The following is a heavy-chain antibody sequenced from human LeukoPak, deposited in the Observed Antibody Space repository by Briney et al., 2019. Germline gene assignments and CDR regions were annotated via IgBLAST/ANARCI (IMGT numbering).Heavy chain of an antibody. CDR2: ILHDGSNK. V-gene: IGHV3-30*03. Sequence: PGRSLRLSCAASGFIFSNYGIHWVRQAPGKGLEWVAFILHDGSNKYADSVKGQFTISRDNSKNTLFLQMNSLRPDDTAVYYCATTLGSGWKFDYWGQGTLVTVSS. J-gene: IGHJ4*02. CDR1: GFIFSNYG. CDR3: ATTLGSGWKFDY. D-gene: IGHD6-19*01.